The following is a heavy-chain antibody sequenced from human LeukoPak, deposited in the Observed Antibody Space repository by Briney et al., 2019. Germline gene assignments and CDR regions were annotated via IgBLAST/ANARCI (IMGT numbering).Heavy chain of an antibody. CDR3: ARDGELAVAGTPQDFDY. Sequence: GGSLRLSCAASGFTFSSYGMHWVRQAPGKGLEGVAVIWYDGSNKYYADSVKGRFTISRDNSKNTLYLQMNSLRAEDTAVYYCARDGELAVAGTPQDFDYWGQGTPVTVSS. CDR1: GFTFSSYG. CDR2: IWYDGSNK. V-gene: IGHV3-33*01. D-gene: IGHD6-19*01. J-gene: IGHJ4*02.